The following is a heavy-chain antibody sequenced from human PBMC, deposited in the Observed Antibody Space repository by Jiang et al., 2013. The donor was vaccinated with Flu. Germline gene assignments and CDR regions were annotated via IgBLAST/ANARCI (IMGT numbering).Heavy chain of an antibody. CDR1: GFTFSSYA. Sequence: VQLLESGGGLVQPGGSLRLSCAASGFTFSSYAMSWVRQAPGKGLEWVSAISGSGGSTYYADSVKGRFTISRDNSKNTLYLQMNSLRAEDTAVYYCAKLAMIVVANSLPHPDYWGQGTLVTASS. CDR3: AKLAMIVVANSLPHPDY. CDR2: ISGSGGST. J-gene: IGHJ4*02. D-gene: IGHD3-22*01. V-gene: IGHV3-23*01.